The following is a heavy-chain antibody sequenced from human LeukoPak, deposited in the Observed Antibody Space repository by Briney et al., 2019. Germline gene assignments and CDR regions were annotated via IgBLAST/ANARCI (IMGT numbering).Heavy chain of an antibody. CDR2: INTNTGNP. V-gene: IGHV7-4-1*02. Sequence: ASVKVSCKASGYTFTSYDINWVRQAPGQGLEWMGWINTNTGNPTYAQGFTGRFVFSLDTSVSTAYLQISSLKAEDTAVYYCARDYSGYDYWFDPWGQGTLVTVSS. J-gene: IGHJ5*02. CDR3: ARDYSGYDYWFDP. D-gene: IGHD5-12*01. CDR1: GYTFTSYD.